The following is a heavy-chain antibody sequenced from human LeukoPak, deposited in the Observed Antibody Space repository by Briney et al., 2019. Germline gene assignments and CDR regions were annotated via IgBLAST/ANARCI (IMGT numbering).Heavy chain of an antibody. V-gene: IGHV4-39*07. D-gene: IGHD2-21*02. CDR1: GGSISSSSYY. CDR2: IYYSGST. J-gene: IGHJ4*02. CDR3: ARGGDFHFDY. Sequence: PSETLSLTCTVSGGSISSSSYYWGWIRQPPGKGLEWIGGIYYSGSTYYNPSLKSRVTISVDTSKNQFSLKLSSVTAADTAVYYCARGGDFHFDYWGQGTLVTVSS.